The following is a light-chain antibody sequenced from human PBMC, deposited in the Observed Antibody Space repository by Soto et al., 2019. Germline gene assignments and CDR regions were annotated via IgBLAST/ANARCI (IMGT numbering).Light chain of an antibody. V-gene: IGLV1-44*01. J-gene: IGLJ2*01. CDR1: SSNVGSHT. Sequence: QSVLTQPPSASGTPGQRVTISCSGSSSNVGSHTVNWYQQVPGTAPKLLIYDNNRRPSGVPDRFSGSKSATSASLAIRGLQSDDEADYYCAAWDDSLNGVFGGGTKVTVL. CDR2: DNN. CDR3: AAWDDSLNGV.